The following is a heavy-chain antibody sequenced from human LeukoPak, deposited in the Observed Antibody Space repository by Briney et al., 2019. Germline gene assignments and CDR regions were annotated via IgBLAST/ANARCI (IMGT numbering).Heavy chain of an antibody. CDR1: GYTFTGYF. CDR3: ARGGDYGSGDDDAFDI. CDR2: ISPKSGGT. D-gene: IGHD3-10*01. Sequence: ASVKVSCKASGYTFTGYFIHYVRQAPGQGLEWMGWISPKSGGTNYAQKFQGRVTMTRNTSISTAYMELSSLRSEDTAVYYCARGGDYGSGDDDAFDIWGQGTMVTVSS. V-gene: IGHV1-2*02. J-gene: IGHJ3*02.